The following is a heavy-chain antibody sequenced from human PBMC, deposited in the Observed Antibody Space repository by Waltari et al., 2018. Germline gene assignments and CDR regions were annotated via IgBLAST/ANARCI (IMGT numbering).Heavy chain of an antibody. CDR3: ARSGFLEWLFFDY. CDR1: GFTVSSNY. V-gene: IGHV3-53*01. J-gene: IGHJ4*02. CDR2: IYSGGST. Sequence: EVQLVESGGGLIQPGGSLRLSCAASGFTVSSNYMSWVRQAPGKGLEWVSVIYSGGSTYYADSVKGRFTISRDNSKNTLYLQMNSLRAEDTAVYYCARSGFLEWLFFDYWGQGTLVTVSS. D-gene: IGHD3-3*01.